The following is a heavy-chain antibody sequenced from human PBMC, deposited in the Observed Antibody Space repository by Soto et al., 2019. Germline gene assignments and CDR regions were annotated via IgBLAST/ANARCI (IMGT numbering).Heavy chain of an antibody. CDR2: INPKSGGT. CDR1: GYSFTDYH. CDR3: ARGDSTDCSNGVCSFFYNHDMDV. Sequence: ASVKVSCKASGYSFTDYHIHWVRQPPGQGLEWLVRINPKSGGTSTAQKFQGWVTMTTDTSISTASMELTRLTSDDTAIYYCARGDSTDCSNGVCSFFYNHDMDVWGQGTTVTVSS. V-gene: IGHV1-2*04. J-gene: IGHJ6*02. D-gene: IGHD2-8*01.